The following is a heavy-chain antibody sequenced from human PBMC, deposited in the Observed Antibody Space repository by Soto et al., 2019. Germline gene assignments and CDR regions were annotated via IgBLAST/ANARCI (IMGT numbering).Heavy chain of an antibody. V-gene: IGHV5-51*01. CDR2: IYPGDSET. D-gene: IGHD6-6*01. J-gene: IGHJ6*02. CDR1: GYSFSTYW. Sequence: PGESLKISCKGSGYSFSTYWIGWVRQMPGKGLEWMGIIYPGDSETRYSPSFQGQVTISADRSISTAYLQWSSLKASDTAIYFCAVCPGMAVRPQPTGLDVWGQGTTVTVSS. CDR3: AVCPGMAVRPQPTGLDV.